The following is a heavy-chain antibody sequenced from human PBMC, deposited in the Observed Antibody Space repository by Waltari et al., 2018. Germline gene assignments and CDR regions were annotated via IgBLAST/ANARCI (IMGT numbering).Heavy chain of an antibody. CDR2: INPNSGGT. V-gene: IGHV1-2*06. CDR1: GYTFTGYY. CDR3: ASRDSSSSGMVYYGMDV. J-gene: IGHJ6*02. D-gene: IGHD6-13*01. Sequence: QVQLVQSGAEVKKPGASVKVSCKASGYTFTGYYMPWVRQAPGQGLEWVGRINPNSGGTNYAQKFQGRVTMTRDTSISTAYMELSRLRSDDTAVYYCASRDSSSSGMVYYGMDVWGQGTTVTVSS.